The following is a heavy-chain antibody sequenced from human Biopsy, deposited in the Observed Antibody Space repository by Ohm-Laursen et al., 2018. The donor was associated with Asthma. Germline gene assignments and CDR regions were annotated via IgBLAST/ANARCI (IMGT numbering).Heavy chain of an antibody. J-gene: IGHJ6*02. Sequence: GTLSLTWHMYPGSFSGFFWTWIRQSPGKGLEWIGETNERGVTNNNPSLKSRVIISIDTYWNRVSLKLTSVTAADTAVYYCARGPELDVWGQGTTVTVSS. V-gene: IGHV4-34*01. CDR2: TNERGVT. CDR3: ARGPELDV. CDR1: PGSFSGFF.